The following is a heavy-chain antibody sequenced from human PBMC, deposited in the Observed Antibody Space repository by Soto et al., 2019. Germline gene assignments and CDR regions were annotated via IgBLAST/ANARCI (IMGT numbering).Heavy chain of an antibody. Sequence: EVQLTESGGGLVKPGGSLRLSCEGSGFNFRNFNMIWVRQAPGKGLEWVSSVSGSSSYIYYADSVKGRFTVSRDNANNLVFLQMNGLRHEDTAMYYCARDLRGHYGPWGQGTMVTVSS. J-gene: IGHJ3*01. CDR3: ARDLRGHYGP. V-gene: IGHV3-21*06. D-gene: IGHD4-17*01. CDR1: GFNFRNFN. CDR2: VSGSSSYI.